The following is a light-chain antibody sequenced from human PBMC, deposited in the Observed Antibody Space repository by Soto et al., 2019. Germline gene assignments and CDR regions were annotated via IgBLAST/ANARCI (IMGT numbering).Light chain of an antibody. Sequence: EIVLTQSPATLSLSPGEGATLSCRASQSVGSSLAWYQQKPGQAPRLFIYDASKRATGIPARFSGSGSGTDFTLAISSLESEDFAVYYCQQRGSWPLTFGGGTKVEIK. CDR2: DAS. V-gene: IGKV3-11*01. J-gene: IGKJ4*01. CDR1: QSVGSS. CDR3: QQRGSWPLT.